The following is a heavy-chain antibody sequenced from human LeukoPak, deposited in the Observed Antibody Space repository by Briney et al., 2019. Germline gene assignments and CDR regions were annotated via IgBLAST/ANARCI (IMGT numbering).Heavy chain of an antibody. Sequence: SETLSLTCTVSDGSISNYYWTWIRQPAGKGLEWIGRIYVSGSTNYNPSLKSRVTISVDTSKDQFSLKLNSVTAADTAVYYCARCYSGYSSSWYWPCAFDIWGQGTMVTVSS. CDR3: ARCYSGYSSSWYWPCAFDI. V-gene: IGHV4-4*07. D-gene: IGHD6-13*01. J-gene: IGHJ3*02. CDR2: IYVSGST. CDR1: DGSISNYY.